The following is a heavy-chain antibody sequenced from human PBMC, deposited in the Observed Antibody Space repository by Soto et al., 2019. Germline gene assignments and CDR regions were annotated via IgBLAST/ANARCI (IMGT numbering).Heavy chain of an antibody. V-gene: IGHV3-48*01. CDR3: ARGEYSSSGGYMDV. D-gene: IGHD6-6*01. Sequence: GGSLRISCAASGFTFSIYSMNWVRQAPGKGLEWVSYISSSSSTIYYADSVKGRFTISRGNAKNSLYLQMNSLRAEDTAVYYCARGEYSSSGGYMDVWGKGTTVTVSS. CDR1: GFTFSIYS. J-gene: IGHJ6*03. CDR2: ISSSSSTI.